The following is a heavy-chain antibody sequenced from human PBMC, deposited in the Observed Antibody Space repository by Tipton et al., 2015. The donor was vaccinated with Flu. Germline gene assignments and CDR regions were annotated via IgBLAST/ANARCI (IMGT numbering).Heavy chain of an antibody. D-gene: IGHD2-21*01. CDR1: RGSISDTTFY. CDR2: VSYSETLSFSATT. J-gene: IGHJ3*01. CDR3: AIQWVIVRSPAFDV. Sequence: LSCTVSRGSISDTTFYWGWVRQSPGKGLEWIGSVSYSETLSFSATTYYNKSLKSRLTMSANTSKNEVSLRLSSVTAADTAMYYCAIQWVIVRSPAFDVWGQGRMVTVSS. V-gene: IGHV4-39*01.